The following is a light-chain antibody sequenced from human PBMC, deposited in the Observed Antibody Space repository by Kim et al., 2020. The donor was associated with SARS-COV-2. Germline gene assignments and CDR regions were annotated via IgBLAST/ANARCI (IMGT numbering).Light chain of an antibody. CDR1: SSDIGNNY. V-gene: IGLV1-51*01. J-gene: IGLJ2*01. Sequence: QKITISCSGCSSDIGNNYVSWYQQLPGTAPKLLIYDYNKRPSGIPDRFSGSKSGTSATLGITGLQAEDEADYYCGTWDSSLSAVVFGGGTQLTVL. CDR2: DYN. CDR3: GTWDSSLSAVV.